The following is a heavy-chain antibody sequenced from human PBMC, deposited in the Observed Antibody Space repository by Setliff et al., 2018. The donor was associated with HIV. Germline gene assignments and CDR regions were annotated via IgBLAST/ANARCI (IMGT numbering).Heavy chain of an antibody. D-gene: IGHD6-19*01. J-gene: IGHJ4*02. V-gene: IGHV4-34*01. CDR2: INHSGST. CDR3: AIRGSSGWYVGGYFDY. CDR1: GGSFSGYY. Sequence: PSETLSLTCAVYGGSFSGYYWSWIRQPPGKGLELIGEINHSGSTNYNPSLKSRVTISVDTSKNQFSLKLSSVTAADTAVYYCAIRGSSGWYVGGYFDYWGQGTLVTVSS.